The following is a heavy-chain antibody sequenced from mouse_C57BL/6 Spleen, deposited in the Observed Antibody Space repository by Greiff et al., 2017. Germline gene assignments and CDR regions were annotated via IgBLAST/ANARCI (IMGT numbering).Heavy chain of an antibody. CDR3: ARSLYYRGYFDY. CDR1: GYTFTSYW. D-gene: IGHD2-12*01. CDR2: IDPSDSYT. Sequence: QVQLQQPGAELVMPGASVKLSCKASGYTFTSYWMHWVKQRPGQGLEWIGEIDPSDSYTNYNQKFKGKSTLTVDKSSSTAYMQLSSLTSEDSAVYYCARSLYYRGYFDYWGQGTTLTVSS. V-gene: IGHV1-69*01. J-gene: IGHJ2*01.